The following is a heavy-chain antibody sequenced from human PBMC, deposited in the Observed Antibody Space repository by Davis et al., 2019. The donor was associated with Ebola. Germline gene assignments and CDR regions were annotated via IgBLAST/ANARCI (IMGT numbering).Heavy chain of an antibody. Sequence: SLKISCAASGFTFDDYAMHWVRQAPGKGLEWVSGISWNSGSIGYADSVKGRFTISRDNAKNSLYLQMNSLRAEDTAVYYCARELAVVFFDYWGQGTLVTVSS. CDR1: GFTFDDYA. D-gene: IGHD6-19*01. CDR2: ISWNSGSI. CDR3: ARELAVVFFDY. V-gene: IGHV3-9*01. J-gene: IGHJ4*02.